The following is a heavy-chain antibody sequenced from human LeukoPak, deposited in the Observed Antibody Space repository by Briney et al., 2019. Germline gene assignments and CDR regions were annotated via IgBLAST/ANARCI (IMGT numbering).Heavy chain of an antibody. J-gene: IGHJ4*02. CDR2: IIPIFGTT. CDR3: ARGGYNSRYFDC. Sequence: ASVKVSCKAAGGTFSNYGVSWVRQAPGQGLEWMGGIIPIFGTTKNAQKFLGRVTITADESTSTAYMELSSLRSEDTAVYYCARGGYNSRYFDCWGLGTLVTVSS. V-gene: IGHV1-69*13. D-gene: IGHD5-24*01. CDR1: GGTFSNYG.